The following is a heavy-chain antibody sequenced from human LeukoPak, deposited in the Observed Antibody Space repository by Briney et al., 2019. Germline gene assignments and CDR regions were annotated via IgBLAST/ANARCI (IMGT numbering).Heavy chain of an antibody. V-gene: IGHV4-39*07. CDR2: IYYTGSI. CDR3: ARGEWELLPLDY. J-gene: IGHJ4*02. Sequence: SETLSLTCTVSGGSISSSSYYWGWNRQPPGKGLEWIGSIYYTGSIYYNPSLKSRVTISVDTSKNQFSLKLSSVTAADTAVYYCARGEWELLPLDYWGQGTLVTVSS. D-gene: IGHD1-26*01. CDR1: GGSISSSSYY.